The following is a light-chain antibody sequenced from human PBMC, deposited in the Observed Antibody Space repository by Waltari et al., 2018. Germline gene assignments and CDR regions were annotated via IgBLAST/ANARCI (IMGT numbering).Light chain of an antibody. V-gene: IGKV1-5*03. CDR2: MAS. CDR1: QSIVTW. J-gene: IGKJ2*01. CDR3: QQYKSSSYT. Sequence: DIQMTQSPSTLYASVGDSVTITCRASQSIVTWLAWYQQKPGKAPKLLIYMASRLEGGVPSRFSASGSGTEFTLTISSLQPDDFATYYCQQYKSSSYTFGQGTKLEI.